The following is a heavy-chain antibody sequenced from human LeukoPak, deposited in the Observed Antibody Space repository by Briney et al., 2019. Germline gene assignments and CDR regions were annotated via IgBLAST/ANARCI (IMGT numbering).Heavy chain of an antibody. CDR3: ARDRSVLWFDP. CDR1: GFTFSNFG. Sequence: GGSLRLSCVASGFTFSNFGMHWVRQAPGKGLEWVAVIWYDGSNKYYADSVKGRFAISRDDSKNTLYLQMNSLRVEATAVYYCARDRSVLWFDPWGQGTLVTVSS. CDR2: IWYDGSNK. J-gene: IGHJ5*02. V-gene: IGHV3-33*01. D-gene: IGHD3-10*02.